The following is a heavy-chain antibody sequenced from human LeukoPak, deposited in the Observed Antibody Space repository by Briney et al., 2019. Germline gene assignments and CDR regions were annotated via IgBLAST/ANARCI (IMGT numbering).Heavy chain of an antibody. CDR2: ISGGGGST. D-gene: IGHD2-2*01. J-gene: IGHJ4*02. CDR3: QKDGLHCSSTSCLPYYFDY. CDR1: GFTFSSYA. V-gene: IGHV3-23*01. Sequence: HAGGSLRLSCAASGFTFSSYAMSWVRQAPGKGLEWVSAISGGGGSTYYADSVKGRFTISRDNSKNTLYLQMNSLRAEDTAVYYCQKDGLHCSSTSCLPYYFDYWGQGTLVTVSS.